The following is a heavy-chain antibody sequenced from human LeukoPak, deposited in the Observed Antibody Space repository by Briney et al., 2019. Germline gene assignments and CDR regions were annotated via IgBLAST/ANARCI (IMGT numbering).Heavy chain of an antibody. V-gene: IGHV3-74*01. D-gene: IGHD6-19*01. CDR2: INSDGSST. Sequence: GGSLRLSCAASGFTFSSYWMHWVRQAPGKGLVWVSRINSDGSSTSYADSVKGRFTISRDNAENTLYLQMNSLRAEDTAVYYCAREQWLQRAVDYWGQGTLVTVSS. CDR3: AREQWLQRAVDY. CDR1: GFTFSSYW. J-gene: IGHJ4*02.